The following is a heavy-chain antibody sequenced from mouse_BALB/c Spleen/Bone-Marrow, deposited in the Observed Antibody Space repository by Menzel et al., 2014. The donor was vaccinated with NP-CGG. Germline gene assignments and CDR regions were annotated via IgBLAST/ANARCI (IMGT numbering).Heavy chain of an antibody. J-gene: IGHJ3*01. CDR3: ARGGAFAY. CDR2: IDPANGNT. V-gene: IGHV14-3*02. Sequence: EVKLQESGAELVKPGASVKLSCTASGFNIKDTYMHWVKQRPEQGLEWIGRIDPANGNTKYDPKFQGKATITADTSSNTAYLQLSSLTSKDTAVYYCARGGAFAYWGQGTLVTVSA. CDR1: GFNIKDTY.